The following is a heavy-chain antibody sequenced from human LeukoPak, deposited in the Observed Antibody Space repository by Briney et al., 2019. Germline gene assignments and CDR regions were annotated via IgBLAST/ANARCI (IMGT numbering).Heavy chain of an antibody. Sequence: PGVSLRLTCAASGFTVNNAWMRWVPQAPGKGREWFGRTKSKTDGGTTNYAAPVKSRFTISRGDSKNTLYLQMNSLKTEDTAVYYCTTDPYSSGWYRGYYFDYWGQGTLVTVSS. D-gene: IGHD6-19*01. CDR1: GFTVNNAW. V-gene: IGHV3-15*01. CDR2: TKSKTDGGTT. J-gene: IGHJ4*02. CDR3: TTDPYSSGWYRGYYFDY.